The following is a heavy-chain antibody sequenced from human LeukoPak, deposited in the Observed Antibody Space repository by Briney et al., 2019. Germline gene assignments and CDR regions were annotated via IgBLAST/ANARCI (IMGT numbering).Heavy chain of an antibody. V-gene: IGHV3-23*01. D-gene: IGHD1-26*01. CDR3: AKGLVSGDY. Sequence: LISAITVSGGSTYYAHSLKGRFTISTDNSNNTLYLQMNSLRAEHTAVYYCAKGLVSGDYWGQGTLVTVSS. J-gene: IGHJ4*02. CDR2: ITVSGGST.